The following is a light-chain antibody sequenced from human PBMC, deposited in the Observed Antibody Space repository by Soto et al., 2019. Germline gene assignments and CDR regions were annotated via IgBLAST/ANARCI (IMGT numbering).Light chain of an antibody. V-gene: IGKV3-20*01. CDR2: GAS. CDR3: QQDGGYPPLT. Sequence: EIVLTQSPGTLSVSPGETATLSCRSSQTITSNSYLAWYQQKPGQAPRLLIYGASIRATGIPDRFTGSGSGTDFSLTISRLEPEDSAMYYCQQDGGYPPLTFGGGTKVEIK. CDR1: QTITSNSY. J-gene: IGKJ4*01.